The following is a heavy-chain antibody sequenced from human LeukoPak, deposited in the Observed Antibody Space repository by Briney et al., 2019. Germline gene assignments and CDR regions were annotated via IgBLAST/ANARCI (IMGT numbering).Heavy chain of an antibody. CDR1: GGSISSGSYY. Sequence: SQTLSLTCTVSGGSISSGSYYWSWIRQPAGKGLEWIGYIYYNGNTNTYNPSPKSRATISIYTSKKYFSLELRSVTAADTAVYYCARGGSYGAYLDYWGQGTLVIVSS. D-gene: IGHD1-26*01. CDR3: ARGGSYGAYLDY. V-gene: IGHV4-61*10. CDR2: IYYNGNT. J-gene: IGHJ4*02.